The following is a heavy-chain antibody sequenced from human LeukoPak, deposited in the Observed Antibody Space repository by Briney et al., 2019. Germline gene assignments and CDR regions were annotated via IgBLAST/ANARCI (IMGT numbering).Heavy chain of an antibody. J-gene: IGHJ3*01. V-gene: IGHV1-18*01. D-gene: IGHD3-16*01. CDR3: ARGEGTTPGTNAFIV. Sequence: ASVKVSCKTSGYRFNVYDILWVRQAPGHGLDYVGWISTYTGRANYAQKFQGRVSMITDTSTSTAYLELTNLTSSDTGLYYCARGEGTTPGTNAFIVGALGKRAPV. CDR2: ISTYTGRA. CDR1: GYRFNVYD.